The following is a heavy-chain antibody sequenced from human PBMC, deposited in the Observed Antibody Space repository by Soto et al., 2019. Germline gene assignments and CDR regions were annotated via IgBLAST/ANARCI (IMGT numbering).Heavy chain of an antibody. Sequence: GGSLRLSCAASGFTFSSYGMHWVRQAPGKGLEWVAVISYDGSNKYYADSVKGRFTISRDNSKNTLYLQMNSLRAEDTAVYYCAKGTLYYYDTKTDWFDPWGQGTLVTVSS. CDR2: ISYDGSNK. V-gene: IGHV3-30*18. D-gene: IGHD3-22*01. CDR1: GFTFSSYG. J-gene: IGHJ5*02. CDR3: AKGTLYYYDTKTDWFDP.